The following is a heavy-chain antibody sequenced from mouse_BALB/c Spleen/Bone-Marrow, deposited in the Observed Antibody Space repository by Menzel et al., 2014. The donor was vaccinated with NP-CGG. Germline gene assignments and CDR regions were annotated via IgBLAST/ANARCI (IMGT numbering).Heavy chain of an antibody. CDR1: GFTFSSYT. CDR2: ITSGGGYT. J-gene: IGHJ4*01. Sequence: DVKLQESGGGLVKPGGSLKLSCAASGFTFSSYTMSWVRQTPEERLEWVATITSGGGYTYYPDSVKGRFTISRDNAKSTLFLQMSSLKSEDTAMYYCTRDLYDGYSYYAMDYWGQGTSVTVSS. CDR3: TRDLYDGYSYYAMDY. V-gene: IGHV5-6-4*01. D-gene: IGHD2-3*01.